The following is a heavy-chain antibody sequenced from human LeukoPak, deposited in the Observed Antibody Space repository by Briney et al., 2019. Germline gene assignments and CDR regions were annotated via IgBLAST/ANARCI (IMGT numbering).Heavy chain of an antibody. Sequence: GASVKVSCKASGYIFITYGITWVRQAPGQGLEWMGWISAYNGNTNYAQKLQGRVTMTTDTSTSTAYMELRRLRSDDTAVYYCARAHQRDSAMIYWGQGALVTVSS. CDR2: ISAYNGNT. D-gene: IGHD2-2*01. V-gene: IGHV1-18*01. CDR3: ARAHQRDSAMIY. J-gene: IGHJ4*02. CDR1: GYIFITYG.